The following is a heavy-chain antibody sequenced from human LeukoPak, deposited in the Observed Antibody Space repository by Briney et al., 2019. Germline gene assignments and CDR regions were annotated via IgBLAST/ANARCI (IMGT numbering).Heavy chain of an antibody. J-gene: IGHJ4*02. CDR1: GFTFSSYS. D-gene: IGHD6-13*01. CDR2: ISSSSSYI. CDR3: ARDADSSWYPPFDY. Sequence: GGSLRLSCAASGFTFSSYSMNWVRQAPGKGLEWVSSISSSSSYIYYADSVKGRFTISRDNAKNSLYLQMNSLRAEDTAVYYCARDADSSWYPPFDYWGQGTLVTVSS. V-gene: IGHV3-21*01.